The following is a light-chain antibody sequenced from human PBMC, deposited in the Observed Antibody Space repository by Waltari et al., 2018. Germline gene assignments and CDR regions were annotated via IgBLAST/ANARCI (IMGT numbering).Light chain of an antibody. CDR1: QTVRSNY. J-gene: IGKJ1*01. Sequence: EIVLAQPPDTLSLSPGERATLSCRASQTVRSNYLAWFQQKPGQAPRLLIYGASSRATGIPDRFSGSGSGTDFTLTISRLEPEDFAVYYCQQYVSPPETFGHGTKVEI. CDR2: GAS. V-gene: IGKV3-20*01. CDR3: QQYVSPPET.